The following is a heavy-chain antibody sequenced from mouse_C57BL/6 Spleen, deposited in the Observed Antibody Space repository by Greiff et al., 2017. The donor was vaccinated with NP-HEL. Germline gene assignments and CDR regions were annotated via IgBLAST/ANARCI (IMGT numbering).Heavy chain of an antibody. J-gene: IGHJ2*01. CDR3: ARHFDYDFDY. D-gene: IGHD2-4*01. CDR1: GFTFSSYG. V-gene: IGHV5-6*01. Sequence: EVMLVESGGDLVKPGGSLKLSCAASGFTFSSYGMSWVRQTPDKRLEWVATISSGGSYTYYPDSVKGRFTISRDNAKNTLYLQMSSLKSEDTAMYYCARHFDYDFDYWGQGTTLTVSS. CDR2: ISSGGSYT.